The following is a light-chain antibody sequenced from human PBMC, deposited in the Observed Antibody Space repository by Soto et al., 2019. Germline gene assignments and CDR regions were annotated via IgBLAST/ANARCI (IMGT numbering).Light chain of an antibody. Sequence: QAVVTQPPSVSGAPGQRGTISCTGSSSNIGAGYDVHWYQQLPGTAPKLLIYGNSNRPSGVPDRFSGSKSGTSASLAITGLRAEDEADYYCQSYNSSLSGGVFGGGTKVTVL. CDR1: SSNIGAGYD. CDR2: GNS. V-gene: IGLV1-40*01. CDR3: QSYNSSLSGGV. J-gene: IGLJ3*02.